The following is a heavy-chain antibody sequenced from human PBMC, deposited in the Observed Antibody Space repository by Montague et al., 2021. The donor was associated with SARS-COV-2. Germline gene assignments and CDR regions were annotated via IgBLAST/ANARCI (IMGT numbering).Heavy chain of an antibody. CDR2: ISYDGSNK. Sequence: SLRLSCAASGFTFSSYAMHWVRQAPGKGLEWVAVISYDGSNKYYADSVKGRSTISRDNSKNTLYLQMNSLRAEDTAVYYCARPSSGYGYYFDYWGQGTLVTVSS. D-gene: IGHD5-12*01. J-gene: IGHJ4*02. CDR3: ARPSSGYGYYFDY. CDR1: GFTFSSYA. V-gene: IGHV3-30-3*01.